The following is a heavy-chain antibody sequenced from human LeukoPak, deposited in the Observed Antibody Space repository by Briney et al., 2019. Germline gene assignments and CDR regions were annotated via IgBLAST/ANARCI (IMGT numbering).Heavy chain of an antibody. Sequence: GGSLRLSCAASGFTFSSYAMSWVRQAPGKGLEWVSVISGGGGGTYYTDSVKGRFTISRDNSKNTLYLQMNSLRAEDTAVYYCAGVKDYYYYGMDVWGQGTRSPSP. CDR3: AGVKDYYYYGMDV. D-gene: IGHD2-15*01. J-gene: IGHJ6*02. CDR1: GFTFSSYA. V-gene: IGHV3-23*01. CDR2: ISGGGGGT.